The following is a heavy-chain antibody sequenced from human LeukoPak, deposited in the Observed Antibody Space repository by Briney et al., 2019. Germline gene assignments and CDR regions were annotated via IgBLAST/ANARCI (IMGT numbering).Heavy chain of an antibody. Sequence: SLRLACAASGFTFSNYNMNWVRQAQGTFREWVEGSIWNSNSIGYADSVKGRFTISGDNAKNSLHLLMSSLRAEDMALYYCAKSTDCCLNYGDYGYFDSWGQGTLVTVSS. D-gene: IGHD4-17*01. J-gene: IGHJ4*02. CDR1: GFTFSNYN. CDR3: AKSTDCCLNYGDYGYFDS. V-gene: IGHV3-9*03. CDR2: SIWNSNSI.